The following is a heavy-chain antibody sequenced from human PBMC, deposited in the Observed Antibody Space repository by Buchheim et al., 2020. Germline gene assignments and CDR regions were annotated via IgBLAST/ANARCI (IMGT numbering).Heavy chain of an antibody. V-gene: IGHV3-21*01. CDR3: ARGGGDIPLDY. CDR2: INSRTYT. CDR1: GFTFSPYN. Sequence: EVQLLESGGGLVKPGGSLRLSCAASGFTFSPYNMNWVRQAPGKGLEWVSSINSRTYTYYADSVKGRFTISRGNAKNSLYLQMNSLRAEDTAMYYCARGGGDIPLDYWGQGTL. D-gene: IGHD2-15*01. J-gene: IGHJ4*02.